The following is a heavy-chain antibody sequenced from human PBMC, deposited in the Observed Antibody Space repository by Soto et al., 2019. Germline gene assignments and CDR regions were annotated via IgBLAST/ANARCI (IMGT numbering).Heavy chain of an antibody. CDR1: GKSFDNFA. D-gene: IGHD3-16*02. J-gene: IGHJ5*02. Sequence: QVQLVQSGAEVKKPGASVRLSCKVSGKSFDNFAVHWVRQTPGQRPEWMGRINVGDDKTKYSEKFQGRVIVSYDTSATTAYMELRALSSEDTAVYYCARAKYDYIWGSYHPFYPWAQGAQVTVAS. V-gene: IGHV1-3*01. CDR2: INVGDDKT. CDR3: ARAKYDYIWGSYHPFYP.